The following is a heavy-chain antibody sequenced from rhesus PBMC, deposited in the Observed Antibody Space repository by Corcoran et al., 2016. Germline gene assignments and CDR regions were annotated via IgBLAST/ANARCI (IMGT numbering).Heavy chain of an antibody. J-gene: IGHJ4*01. CDR1: GGSITSSTW. Sequence: QVQLQESGPAVVKPSETLSLTCAVSGGSITSSTWLSWFRQSPGTVLEWIGGIYGSGGSNEYNPSLKSRVTISIDTSKNQCSLKLSSVTAADTAVYYCARPPVYSSGTYYFDYWGQGVLVTVSS. D-gene: IGHD6-31*01. CDR2: IYGSGGSN. CDR3: ARPPVYSSGTYYFDY. V-gene: IGHV4-93*02.